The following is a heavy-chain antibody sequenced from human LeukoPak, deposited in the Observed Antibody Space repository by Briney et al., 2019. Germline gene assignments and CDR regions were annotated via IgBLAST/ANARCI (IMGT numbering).Heavy chain of an antibody. Sequence: ASVKVSCKASGYTFTDYYMHWVRQAPGQGLEWMGWINPNSGGTNYAQKFQGWVTMTRDTSISTAYMELSRLRSDDTAVYYCARDQYDSSGYPLAGMDVWGQGTTVTVSS. J-gene: IGHJ6*02. V-gene: IGHV1-2*04. CDR3: ARDQYDSSGYPLAGMDV. CDR1: GYTFTDYY. CDR2: INPNSGGT. D-gene: IGHD3-22*01.